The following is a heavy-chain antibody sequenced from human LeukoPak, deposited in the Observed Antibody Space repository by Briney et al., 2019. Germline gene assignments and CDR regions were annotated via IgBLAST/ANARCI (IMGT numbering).Heavy chain of an antibody. CDR3: AIRGIAAAGKGEYFDY. V-gene: IGHV3-53*01. J-gene: IGHJ4*02. CDR2: IYSGGST. CDR1: GFTVSSNY. D-gene: IGHD6-13*01. Sequence: GGSLRLSCAASGFTVSSNYMSWVRQAPGKGLEWGSVIYSGGSTYYTDSVTGRFTISRDNSKNTLYLQMNSLRAEDTAVYYCAIRGIAAAGKGEYFDYWGQGTLVTVSS.